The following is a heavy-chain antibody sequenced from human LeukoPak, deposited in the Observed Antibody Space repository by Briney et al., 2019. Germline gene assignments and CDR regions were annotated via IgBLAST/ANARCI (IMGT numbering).Heavy chain of an antibody. Sequence: ASVKVSCKASGYIFTDYFFHWVRQAPGQGLEWMGWIKPSSGGTNYAQNFQGRVTMTRDTSINTAYMELSGLRSDDTAVYYCARDGSGTYYGDYWGQGTLVTVSS. CDR2: IKPSSGGT. V-gene: IGHV1-2*02. CDR3: ARDGSGTYYGDY. D-gene: IGHD3-10*01. J-gene: IGHJ4*02. CDR1: GYIFTDYF.